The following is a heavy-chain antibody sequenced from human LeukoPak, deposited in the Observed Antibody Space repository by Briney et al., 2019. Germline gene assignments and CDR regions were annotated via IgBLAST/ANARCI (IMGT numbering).Heavy chain of an antibody. CDR1: GYTFTSYY. CDR3: ASTLWFGELGFDY. D-gene: IGHD3-10*01. V-gene: IGHV1-46*01. Sequence: ASVKVSCKASGYTFTSYYMHWVRQAPGQGLEWMGIINPSGGSTSYAQKFQGRVTMTRDTSMSTVYMELSSLRSEDTAVYYCASTLWFGELGFDYWGQGTLVTVSS. CDR2: INPSGGST. J-gene: IGHJ4*02.